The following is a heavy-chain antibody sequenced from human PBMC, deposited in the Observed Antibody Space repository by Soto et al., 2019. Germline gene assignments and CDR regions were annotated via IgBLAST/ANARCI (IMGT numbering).Heavy chain of an antibody. Sequence: GGSLRLSCAASGFTFSSYAMSWVRQAPGKGLEWVSGISGSGGSTYYADSVKGRFTISRDNSKNTLYLQMNSLRAEDTAVYYCAKHYYDSSGYDYWGQGTLVTVSS. V-gene: IGHV3-23*01. D-gene: IGHD3-22*01. CDR1: GFTFSSYA. J-gene: IGHJ4*02. CDR3: AKHYYDSSGYDY. CDR2: ISGSGGST.